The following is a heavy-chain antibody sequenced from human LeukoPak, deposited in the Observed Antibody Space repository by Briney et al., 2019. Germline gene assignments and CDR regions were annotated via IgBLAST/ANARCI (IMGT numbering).Heavy chain of an antibody. Sequence: ASVKVSCKASGYTFTSYGISWVRQAPGQGLEWMGWISAYNGNTNYAQKLQGRVTMTTDTSTSTAYMELSRLRSDDTAVYYCARDKIGYCSSTSCYDSYYYGMDVWGQGTTVTVSS. CDR3: ARDKIGYCSSTSCYDSYYYGMDV. CDR1: GYTFTSYG. D-gene: IGHD2-2*01. CDR2: ISAYNGNT. J-gene: IGHJ6*02. V-gene: IGHV1-18*01.